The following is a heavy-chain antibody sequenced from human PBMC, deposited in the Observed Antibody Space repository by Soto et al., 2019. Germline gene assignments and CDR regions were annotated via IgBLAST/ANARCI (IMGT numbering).Heavy chain of an antibody. D-gene: IGHD1-26*01. CDR3: ARVGWYSGAQDYYYYYGMDV. CDR2: ISAYNGNT. V-gene: IGHV1-18*01. Sequence: ASVKVSCKASVYTFTSYGISWVRLATGQGLEWMGWISAYNGNTNYAQKLQGRVTMTTDTSTSTAYMELRSLRSDDTAVYYCARVGWYSGAQDYYYYYGMDVWGQGTTVTVSS. CDR1: VYTFTSYG. J-gene: IGHJ6*02.